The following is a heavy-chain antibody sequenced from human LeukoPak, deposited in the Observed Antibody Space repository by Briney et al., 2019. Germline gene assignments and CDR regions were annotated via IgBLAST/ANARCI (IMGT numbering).Heavy chain of an antibody. J-gene: IGHJ5*02. D-gene: IGHD5-18*01. V-gene: IGHV7-4-1*02. CDR2: INTNTGNP. CDR1: GYTFTSYA. Sequence: ASVKVSCKASGYTFTSYAMNWVRQAPGQGLEWMGWINTNTGNPTYAQGFAGRFVFSLDTSVSTTYLQISSLKAEDTAVYYCARGQFEYTYGEGPNWFDPWGQGTLVTVSS. CDR3: ARGQFEYTYGEGPNWFDP.